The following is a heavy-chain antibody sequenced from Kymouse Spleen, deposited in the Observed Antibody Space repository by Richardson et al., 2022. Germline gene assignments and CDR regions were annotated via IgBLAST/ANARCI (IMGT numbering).Heavy chain of an antibody. D-gene: IGHD3-10*01. CDR3: ALYGSGSYYNVGAFDY. V-gene: IGHV4-61*01. CDR2: IYYSGST. CDR1: GGSVSSGSYY. J-gene: IGHJ4*02. Sequence: QVQLQESGPGLVKPSETLSLTCTVSGGSVSSGSYYWSWIRQPPGKGLEWIGYIYYSGSTNYNPSLKSRVTISVDTSKNQFSLKLSSVTAADTAVYYCALYGSGSYYNVGAFDYWGQGTLVTVSS.